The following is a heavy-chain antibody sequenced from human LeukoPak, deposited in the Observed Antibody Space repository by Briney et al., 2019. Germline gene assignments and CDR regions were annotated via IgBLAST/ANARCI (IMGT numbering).Heavy chain of an antibody. V-gene: IGHV3-74*01. Sequence: GGSLRLSCAASGFTFSSYAMSWVRQAPGKGLVWVSRINSDGSSTSYADSVKGRFTISRDNAKNTLYLQMNSLRAEDMAVYYCAREWGGSWYDYWGQGTLVTVSS. D-gene: IGHD6-13*01. CDR3: AREWGGSWYDY. J-gene: IGHJ4*02. CDR1: GFTFSSYA. CDR2: INSDGSST.